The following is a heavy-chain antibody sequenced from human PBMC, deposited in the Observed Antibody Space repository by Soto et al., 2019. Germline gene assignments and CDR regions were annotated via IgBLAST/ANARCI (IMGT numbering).Heavy chain of an antibody. CDR1: GFTVSSNY. Sequence: EVQLVESGGGLVQPGGSLRLSCAASGFTVSSNYMSWVGQAPGKGLEWVSVIYSGGSTYYADSVKGRFTISRDNSKNTLYLQMNSLRAEDTAVYYCARDSAYYYYGMDVWGQGTTVTVSS. CDR3: ARDSAYYYYGMDV. V-gene: IGHV3-66*01. J-gene: IGHJ6*02. CDR2: IYSGGST.